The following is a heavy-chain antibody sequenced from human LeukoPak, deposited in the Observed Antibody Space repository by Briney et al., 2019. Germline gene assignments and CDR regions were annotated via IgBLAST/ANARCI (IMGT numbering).Heavy chain of an antibody. CDR1: GYSFTAQY. V-gene: IGHV1-2*02. Sequence: ASVKVSCKASGYSFTAQYMHWLRQAPGQGLEWMGWINPNNGDTKYAQSFLGRVIMTRDTSTTTAYMELNSLRSDDTAVYFCASYPRGVSTPPFDYWGQGTLVTVSS. CDR3: ASYPRGVSTPPFDY. J-gene: IGHJ4*02. D-gene: IGHD2-2*01. CDR2: INPNNGDT.